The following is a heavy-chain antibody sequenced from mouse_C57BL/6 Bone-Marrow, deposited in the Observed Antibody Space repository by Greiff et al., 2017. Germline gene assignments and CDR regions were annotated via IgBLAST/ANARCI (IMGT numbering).Heavy chain of an antibody. CDR1: GYTFTSYG. CDR2: IYPRSGNT. D-gene: IGHD1-1*01. Sequence: VKLVESGAELARPGASVKLSCKASGYTFTSYGISWVKQRTGQGLEWIGEIYPRSGNTYYNEKFKGKATLTADKSSSTAYMELRSLTSEDSAVYFCAREGGFYYGSSYVFDYWGQGTTLTVSS. J-gene: IGHJ2*01. V-gene: IGHV1-81*01. CDR3: AREGGFYYGSSYVFDY.